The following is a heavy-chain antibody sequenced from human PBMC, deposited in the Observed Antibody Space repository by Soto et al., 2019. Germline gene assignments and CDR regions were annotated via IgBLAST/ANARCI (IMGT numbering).Heavy chain of an antibody. J-gene: IGHJ6*02. Sequence: QVQLVESGGGVVQPGRSLRLSCAASGFTFSSYGMHWVRQAPGKGLEWVAVIWYDGSNKYYADSVKGRFTISRDNSKNTLYLQMNSLRAEDTAVYYCARDTARAMVRIYYGRAVWGQGTTVTVSS. CDR1: GFTFSSYG. CDR2: IWYDGSNK. D-gene: IGHD5-18*01. CDR3: ARDTARAMVRIYYGRAV. V-gene: IGHV3-33*01.